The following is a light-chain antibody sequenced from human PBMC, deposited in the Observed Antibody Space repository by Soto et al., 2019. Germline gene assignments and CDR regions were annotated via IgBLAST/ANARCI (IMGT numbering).Light chain of an antibody. CDR3: QQYDDSPVT. Sequence: IHISQSPSSLSASVGDRVTITCRASRGIGDALGLYQQKPGKAAKRLIYDASSLEGRGPSRFSGSGSARAFTLTTSNMQADDFATYYCQQYDDSPVTFGGGTKVDIK. CDR1: RGIGDA. J-gene: IGKJ4*01. V-gene: IGKV1-17*02. CDR2: DAS.